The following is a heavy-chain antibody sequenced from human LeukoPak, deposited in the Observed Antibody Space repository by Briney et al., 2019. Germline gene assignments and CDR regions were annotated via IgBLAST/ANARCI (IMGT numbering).Heavy chain of an antibody. V-gene: IGHV3-21*01. Sequence: GGSLRLSCAASGFTFSSYSMNWVRQAPGKGLEWVSSISSSSSYIYYADSVKGRFTISRDNAKDSLYLQMNSLRAEDTAVYFCAREREQWHAFDIWGQGTMVTVSS. CDR3: AREREQWHAFDI. CDR1: GFTFSSYS. D-gene: IGHD6-19*01. CDR2: ISSSSSYI. J-gene: IGHJ3*02.